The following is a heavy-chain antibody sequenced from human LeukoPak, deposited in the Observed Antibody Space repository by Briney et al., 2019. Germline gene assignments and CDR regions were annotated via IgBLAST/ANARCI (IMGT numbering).Heavy chain of an antibody. Sequence: PSETLSLTCTVSGGSISSSSYYWGWIRQPPGKGLEWIGSIYYSGSTYYNPSLKSRVTISVDTSKNQFSLKLSSVTAADTAVYYCARRALLEQWLPTYYYYYMDVWGKGTTVTISS. D-gene: IGHD6-19*01. V-gene: IGHV4-39*01. CDR2: IYYSGST. CDR1: GGSISSSSYY. CDR3: ARRALLEQWLPTYYYYYMDV. J-gene: IGHJ6*03.